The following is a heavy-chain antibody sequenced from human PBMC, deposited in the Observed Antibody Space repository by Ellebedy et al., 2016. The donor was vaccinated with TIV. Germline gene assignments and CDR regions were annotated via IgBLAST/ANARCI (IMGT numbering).Heavy chain of an antibody. CDR2: IYYSGST. J-gene: IGHJ4*02. Sequence: MPSETLSLTCTVSGGSISSSSYYWSWIRQPPGKGLEWIGYIYYSGSTNYNPSLKSRVTISVDTSKNQFSLKLSSVTAADTAVYYCGRGLVTTSYYFDYWGQGTLVTVSS. V-gene: IGHV4-30-4*01. CDR1: GGSISSSSYY. D-gene: IGHD4-17*01. CDR3: GRGLVTTSYYFDY.